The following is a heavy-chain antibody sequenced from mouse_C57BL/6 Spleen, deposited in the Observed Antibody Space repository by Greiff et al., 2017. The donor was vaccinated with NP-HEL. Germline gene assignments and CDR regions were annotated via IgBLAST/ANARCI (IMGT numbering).Heavy chain of an antibody. D-gene: IGHD1-1*01. CDR3: ARYYYGSSFYWYFDV. CDR2: INPNYGTT. V-gene: IGHV1-39*01. Sequence: VHVKQSGPELVKPGASVKISCKASGYSFTDYNMNWVKQSNGKSLEWIGVINPNYGTTSYNQKFKGKATLTVDQSSSTAYMQLNSLTSEDSAVYYCARYYYGSSFYWYFDVWGTGTTVTVSS. CDR1: GYSFTDYN. J-gene: IGHJ1*03.